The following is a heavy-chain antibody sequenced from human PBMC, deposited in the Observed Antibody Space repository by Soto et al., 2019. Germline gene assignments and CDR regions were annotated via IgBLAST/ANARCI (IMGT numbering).Heavy chain of an antibody. CDR2: IYHTGRS. CDR1: GDSINNKNW. J-gene: IGHJ5*02. Sequence: SETLSLTCSVSGDSINNKNWWTWLRQPPGKRLEWIGDIYHTGRSSYNPSLTSRVTMSVDTSKNQFSLKLNSVTAADTAVYYCARNSGSYYRWFDPSGQATLVTVSS. CDR3: ARNSGSYYRWFDP. V-gene: IGHV4-4*02. D-gene: IGHD1-26*01.